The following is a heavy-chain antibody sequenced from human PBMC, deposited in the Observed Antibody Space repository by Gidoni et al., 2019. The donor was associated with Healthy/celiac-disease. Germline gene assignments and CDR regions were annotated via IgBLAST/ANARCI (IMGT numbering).Heavy chain of an antibody. CDR2: IWYDGSNK. Sequence: QVQLVESGGGVVQPGRSLRLSCAASGFTFSSYGIPWVRQAPGKGLEWVAVIWYDGSNKYYADSVKGRFTISRDNSKNTLYLQMNSLRAEDTAVYYCAREGAYCSSTSCYEVWGVDYWGQGTLVTVSS. V-gene: IGHV3-33*01. J-gene: IGHJ4*02. D-gene: IGHD2-2*01. CDR1: GFTFSSYG. CDR3: AREGAYCSSTSCYEVWGVDY.